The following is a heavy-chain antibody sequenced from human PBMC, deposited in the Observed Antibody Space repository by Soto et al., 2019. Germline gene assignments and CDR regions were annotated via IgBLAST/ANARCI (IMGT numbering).Heavy chain of an antibody. J-gene: IGHJ4*02. CDR1: GFTFSSYG. Sequence: QVQLVESGGGVVQPGRSLRLSCAASGFTFSSYGMHWVRQAPGKGLEWVAVISYDGSNKYYADSVKGRFTISRDNSKNTLYLQMNSLRAEDTAVYYCAKDGGVTEFDYWGQGTLVTVSS. CDR2: ISYDGSNK. CDR3: AKDGGVTEFDY. V-gene: IGHV3-30*18. D-gene: IGHD3-16*01.